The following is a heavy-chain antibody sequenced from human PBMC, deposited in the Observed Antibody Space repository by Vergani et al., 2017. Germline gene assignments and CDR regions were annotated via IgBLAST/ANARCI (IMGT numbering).Heavy chain of an antibody. CDR3: ARPGGDSSSFCMDV. CDR1: GYSFTSYW. V-gene: IGHV5-10-1*03. D-gene: IGHD6-6*01. Sequence: EVQLVQSGAEVKKPGESLRISCKGSGYSFTSYWISWVRQLPGKGLEWMGRIDPSDSYTNYSPSFQGHVTISADKSISTAYLQWSSLKATDTAMYDCARPGGDSSSFCMDVWGQGTTVTVSS. J-gene: IGHJ6*02. CDR2: IDPSDSYT.